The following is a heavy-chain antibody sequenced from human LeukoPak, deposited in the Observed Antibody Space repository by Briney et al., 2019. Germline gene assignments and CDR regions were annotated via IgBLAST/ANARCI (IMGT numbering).Heavy chain of an antibody. CDR3: ARGSIYSYGYIDD. V-gene: IGHV3-53*01. D-gene: IGHD5-18*01. CDR2: IYSSGST. Sequence: GGSLRLSCSASGFTFSRHAMQWVRQAPGKGLEWVSVIYSSGSTYYADSVKGRLTISRDNSKNTVYLQMNSLRAEDTAVYHCARGSIYSYGYIDDWGQGTLVTVSS. J-gene: IGHJ4*02. CDR1: GFTFSRHA.